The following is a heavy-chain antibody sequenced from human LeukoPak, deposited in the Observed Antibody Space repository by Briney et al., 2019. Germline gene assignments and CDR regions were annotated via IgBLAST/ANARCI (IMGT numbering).Heavy chain of an antibody. D-gene: IGHD2-21*02. Sequence: GESLKISCKGSGYSFTSYWIGWVRQMPGKGLEWMGIIYLGDSDTRYSPSFQGQVTISADKSISTAYLQWSSLKASDTAMYYCARKLYCGGDCYPRPLDYWGQGTLVTVSS. CDR2: IYLGDSDT. J-gene: IGHJ4*02. CDR1: GYSFTSYW. CDR3: ARKLYCGGDCYPRPLDY. V-gene: IGHV5-51*01.